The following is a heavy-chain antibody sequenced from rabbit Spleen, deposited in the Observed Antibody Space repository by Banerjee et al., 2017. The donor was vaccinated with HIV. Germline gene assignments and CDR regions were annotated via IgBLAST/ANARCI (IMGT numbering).Heavy chain of an antibody. CDR3: ARDVGTSFSTYGMDL. CDR1: GFDLNNYYS. V-gene: IGHV1S40*01. Sequence: QSLEESGGGLVQPEGSLTLTCTASGFDLNNYYSICWVRQAPGKGLEWIACIYTGGSGSTAYASWAKGRFTISKTSSTTVTLQLNSLAAADTATYFCARDVGTSFSTYGMDLWGQGTLVTVS. CDR2: IYTGGSGST. J-gene: IGHJ6*01. D-gene: IGHD8-1*01.